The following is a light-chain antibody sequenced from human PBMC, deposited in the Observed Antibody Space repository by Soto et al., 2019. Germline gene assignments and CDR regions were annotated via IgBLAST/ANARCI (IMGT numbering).Light chain of an antibody. CDR1: NSDVGAYNY. CDR3: SSFTTSTTLV. Sequence: QSALTQPASVSGSPGQSITISCAGSNSDVGAYNYVSWYQQHPGKAPKLIIFDVSNRPSGVSDRFSASKSGNTASLTISGLQAEDEADYYCSSFTTSTTLVFGGGTPLTVL. J-gene: IGLJ3*02. V-gene: IGLV2-14*03. CDR2: DVS.